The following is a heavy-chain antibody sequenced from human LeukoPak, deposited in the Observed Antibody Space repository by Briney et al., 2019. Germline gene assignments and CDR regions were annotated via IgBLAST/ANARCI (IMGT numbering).Heavy chain of an antibody. CDR1: GFTFYDYA. D-gene: IGHD3-16*01. V-gene: IGHV3-43*02. CDR3: AKDPLGFDY. J-gene: IGHJ4*02. Sequence: GGSLRLSCAASGFTFYDYAMHWIRQAPGKGLEGVSLISGDGGSTYYADSVKGRLTISRDNSKNSLYLQMNSLRTEDTALYYCAKDPLGFDYWGQGTLVTVSS. CDR2: ISGDGGST.